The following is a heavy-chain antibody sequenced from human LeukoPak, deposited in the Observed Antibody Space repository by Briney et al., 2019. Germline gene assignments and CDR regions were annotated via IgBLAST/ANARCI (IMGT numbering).Heavy chain of an antibody. CDR2: INPNSGGT. CDR1: GYTFTGYY. V-gene: IGHV1-2*02. J-gene: IGHJ6*02. D-gene: IGHD6-19*01. CDR3: ARAGVAGTTYFYGMDV. Sequence: GASVKVSCKASGYTFTGYYMHWVRQAPGQGLEWMGWINPNSGGTLYAQKFQGRVTTTRDTSINTAYMELSSLRSDDTAVYYCARAGVAGTTYFYGMDVWGQGPTVTVSS.